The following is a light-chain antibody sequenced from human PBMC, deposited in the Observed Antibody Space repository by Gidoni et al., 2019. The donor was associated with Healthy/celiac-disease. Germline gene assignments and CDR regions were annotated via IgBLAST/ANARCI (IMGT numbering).Light chain of an antibody. CDR3: SLYTRSSTWV. J-gene: IGLJ3*02. V-gene: IGLV2-14*03. Sequence: QSALTQPASVSGFPGQSITISCTGSSIYVAGSVFVSWYQQHPASPPKLIIYHVSNRPSGVSTRFSGSKSGNTASLTISGLQAEDEGDYYCSLYTRSSTWVFGGGTKLTVL. CDR2: HVS. CDR1: SIYVAGSVF.